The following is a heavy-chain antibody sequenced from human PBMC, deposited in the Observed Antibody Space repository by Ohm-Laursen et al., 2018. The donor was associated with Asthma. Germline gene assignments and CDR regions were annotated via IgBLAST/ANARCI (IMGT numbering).Heavy chain of an antibody. Sequence: SLRLSCTASGNTSSRYSIHWVRQVPGKGLEWVASISTASTFIYYADSVRGRFTTSRDNAKNSVYLQMNSLRAEDTALYYCARIGPEWELPGREYSLHHWGQGTQVTVSS. J-gene: IGHJ1*01. V-gene: IGHV3-21*01. D-gene: IGHD1-26*01. CDR2: ISTASTFI. CDR1: GNTSSRYS. CDR3: ARIGPEWELPGREYSLHH.